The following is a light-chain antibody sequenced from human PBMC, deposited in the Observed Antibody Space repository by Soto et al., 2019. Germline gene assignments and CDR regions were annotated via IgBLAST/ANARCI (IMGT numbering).Light chain of an antibody. CDR1: QSVDRRY. J-gene: IGKJ1*01. CDR2: GAH. Sequence: EIVLTQSPGTLSLSPGEIATLSCIASQSVDRRYLAWYQQKPGQAPRLLIYGAHSRATGIPDRFSGSGSGAEFTLTINSLQSEDFAVYYCQQYNNWPRTFGQGTKVDIK. V-gene: IGKV3D-15*01. CDR3: QQYNNWPRT.